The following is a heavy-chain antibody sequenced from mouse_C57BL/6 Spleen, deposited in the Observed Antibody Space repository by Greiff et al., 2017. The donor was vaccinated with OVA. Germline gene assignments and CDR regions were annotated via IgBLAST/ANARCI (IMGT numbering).Heavy chain of an antibody. CDR3: ARTDLVRFFYYFDY. Sequence: VQLQQSGAELARPGASVKLSCKASGYTFTSYGISWVKQRTGQGLEWIGEIYPRSGNTYYNEKFKGKATLTADKSSSTAYMELRSLTSEDSAVYFCARTDLVRFFYYFDYWGQGTTLTVSS. D-gene: IGHD2-10*02. J-gene: IGHJ2*01. CDR2: IYPRSGNT. CDR1: GYTFTSYG. V-gene: IGHV1-81*01.